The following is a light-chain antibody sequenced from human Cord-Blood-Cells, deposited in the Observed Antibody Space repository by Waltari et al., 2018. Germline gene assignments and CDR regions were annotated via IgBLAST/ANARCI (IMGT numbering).Light chain of an antibody. CDR3: SSYTSSSTYV. CDR2: DVS. V-gene: IGLV2-14*01. CDR1: SSDVGGYNY. Sequence: QSALTQPASVSGSPGQSITISCTGTSSDVGGYNYVSWYQQHPGKAPILMIYDVSNRPSGVSNRVSGSKSGNTASLTISGLQAEDEADYYCSSYTSSSTYVFGTGTKVTVL. J-gene: IGLJ1*01.